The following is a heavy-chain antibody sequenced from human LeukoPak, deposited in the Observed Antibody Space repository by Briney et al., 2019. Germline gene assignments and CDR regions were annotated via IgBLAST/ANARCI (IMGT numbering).Heavy chain of an antibody. CDR2: INPNSGGT. CDR1: GYTFTGYY. D-gene: IGHD3-10*01. CDR3: ARPAMVRGVIILDY. Sequence: ASVKVSCKASGYTFTGYYMHWVRQAPGQGLEWMGWINPNSGGTNYAQKFQGRVTMTRDTSISTAYMELSRLRSDDTAVYYCARPAMVRGVIILDYWGQGTLVTVSS. V-gene: IGHV1-2*02. J-gene: IGHJ4*02.